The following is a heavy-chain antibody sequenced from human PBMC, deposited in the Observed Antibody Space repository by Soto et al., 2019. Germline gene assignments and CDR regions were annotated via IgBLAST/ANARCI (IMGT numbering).Heavy chain of an antibody. Sequence: SETLSLTCAVSSYSISGGFYWAWIRRPPGKGLEWIGNIYHSGSAHYNPSLKSRVTMSVDTSKNNFSLRLTSVTAADTAVYYCARVTIFEYWFDPWGQGILVTVSS. CDR1: SYSISGGFY. CDR3: ARVTIFEYWFDP. J-gene: IGHJ5*02. CDR2: IYHSGSA. D-gene: IGHD3-3*01. V-gene: IGHV4-38-2*01.